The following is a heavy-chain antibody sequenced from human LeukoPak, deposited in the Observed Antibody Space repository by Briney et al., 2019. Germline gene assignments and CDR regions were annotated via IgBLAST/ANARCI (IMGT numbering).Heavy chain of an antibody. J-gene: IGHJ4*02. Sequence: ASVKVSCKASGGTFSSYAISWVRQAPGQGLEWMGGIIPIFGTANYAQKFQGRVTITADESTSTAYMELSSLRSEDTAVYYCARTYYYDSSGYHYPFGYWGQGTLVTVSS. CDR2: IIPIFGTA. V-gene: IGHV1-69*13. CDR1: GGTFSSYA. D-gene: IGHD3-22*01. CDR3: ARTYYYDSSGYHYPFGY.